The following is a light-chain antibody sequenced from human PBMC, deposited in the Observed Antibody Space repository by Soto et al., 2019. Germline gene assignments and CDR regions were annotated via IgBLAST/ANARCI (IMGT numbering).Light chain of an antibody. Sequence: SALTQPASVSGSPGQAITISCTGTSSDGGGYNYVSWYQQHPGKAPKLMIYDVSNRPSGVSNRFSGSKSGNTASLTISGLQAEDEADYYCSSCTSSSTLPYVFGTGTKVTVL. CDR2: DVS. CDR1: SSDGGGYNY. CDR3: SSCTSSSTLPYV. J-gene: IGLJ1*01. V-gene: IGLV2-14*01.